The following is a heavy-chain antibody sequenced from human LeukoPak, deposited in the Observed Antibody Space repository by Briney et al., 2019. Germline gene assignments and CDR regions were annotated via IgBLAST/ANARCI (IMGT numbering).Heavy chain of an antibody. J-gene: IGHJ4*02. CDR2: INHSGST. CDR3: ARERGSAQFLGYFDY. CDR1: GGSFSGYY. D-gene: IGHD3-10*01. V-gene: IGHV4-34*01. Sequence: PSETLSLTCAVYGGSFSGYYWSWIRQPPGKGLEWIGKINHSGSTNYNPSLKSRVTISVDTSKNQFSLKLSSVTAADTAVYYCARERGSAQFLGYFDYWGQGTLVTVSS.